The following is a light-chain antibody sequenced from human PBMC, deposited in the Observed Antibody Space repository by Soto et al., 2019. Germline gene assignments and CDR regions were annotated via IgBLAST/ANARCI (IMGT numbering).Light chain of an antibody. V-gene: IGLV2-14*01. CDR3: SSYSTMGTYV. Sequence: QSALTQPASVSGSPGQSITISCTGTSSDVGRYDYVSWYQHHPGKAPKLMVSEVSHRPSGVSNRFSGSKSGNTASLTISGLQAEDEADYYCSSYSTMGTYVFGAGTKVTV. J-gene: IGLJ1*01. CDR1: SSDVGRYDY. CDR2: EVS.